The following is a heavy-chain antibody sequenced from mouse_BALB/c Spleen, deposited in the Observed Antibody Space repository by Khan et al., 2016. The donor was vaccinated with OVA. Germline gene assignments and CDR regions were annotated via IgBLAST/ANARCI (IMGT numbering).Heavy chain of an antibody. CDR3: SRPPYFSYVMVY. V-gene: IGHV9-3-1*01. J-gene: IGHJ4*01. CDR2: INTYTGES. D-gene: IGHD2-10*01. CDR1: GYTFTNYG. Sequence: QIQLVQSGPELKKPGETVKISCKASGYTFTNYGMNWVKQAPGKGLKWMGWINTYTGESTYADDFKGRFAFSLETSASTAFLQINNLKTEDTATYCCSRPPYFSYVMVYWGQGTSVTVSS.